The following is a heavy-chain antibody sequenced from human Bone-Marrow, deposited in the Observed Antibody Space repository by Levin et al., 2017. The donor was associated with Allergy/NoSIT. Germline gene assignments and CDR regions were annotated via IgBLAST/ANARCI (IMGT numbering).Heavy chain of an antibody. J-gene: IGHJ6*02. V-gene: IGHV2-26*01. CDR3: ALIPKGRGFRYGLLNHSKAMDV. CDR1: GFSLSNPQMG. Sequence: SGPTLVKPTETLTLTCTVSGFSLSNPQMGVAWIRQPPGKPLEWLAHIFSNVEKAYSTSLKTGLSISKDTSKSQVVLTMTNMDSVDTGTYYCALIPKGRGFRYGLLNHSKAMDVWGQGTTVTVSS. CDR2: IFSNVEK. D-gene: IGHD5-18*01.